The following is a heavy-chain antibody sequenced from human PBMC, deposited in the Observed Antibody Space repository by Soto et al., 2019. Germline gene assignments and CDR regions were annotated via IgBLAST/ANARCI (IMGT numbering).Heavy chain of an antibody. Sequence: QVQLQESGRGLVKPSQTLSLTCTVSGGSISSGGYYWSWIRQHPGKGLEWIGYIYYSGSTYYNPSLKSRVTISVDTSKIQFSLKLSSVTAADTAAYYCAREGRYKTVRYWGQGTLVTVSS. D-gene: IGHD1-1*01. J-gene: IGHJ4*02. V-gene: IGHV4-31*03. CDR3: AREGRYKTVRY. CDR2: IYYSGST. CDR1: GGSISSGGYY.